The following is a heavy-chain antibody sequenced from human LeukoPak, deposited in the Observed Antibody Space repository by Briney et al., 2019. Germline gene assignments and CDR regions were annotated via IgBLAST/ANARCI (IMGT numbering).Heavy chain of an antibody. Sequence: GGSLRLSCAASGFTFRSYAMNWVRQAPGKGLEWVSAISGSGGATYYADSVKGRFTLSRDNSQKTLYLEMSSLRAEDTAVYFCAKDGCGGDFYWFFDLWGRGTLVTVSS. V-gene: IGHV3-23*01. CDR3: AKDGCGGDFYWFFDL. D-gene: IGHD2-21*02. CDR2: ISGSGGAT. CDR1: GFTFRSYA. J-gene: IGHJ2*01.